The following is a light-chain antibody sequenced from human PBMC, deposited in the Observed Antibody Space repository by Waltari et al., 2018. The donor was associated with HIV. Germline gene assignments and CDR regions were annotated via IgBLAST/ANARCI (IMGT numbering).Light chain of an antibody. CDR3: QQYKSYPYT. CDR1: KGINNN. J-gene: IGKJ5*01. Sequence: DIQMTQSPSSLSASVGDRVTITCRASKGINNNFVWCQQKPGKAPKSLIYAASSLQSRLPSKFSGRASGTDTTITSSSLQPEYVATYYCQQYKSYPYTFGQGTRLEIK. CDR2: AAS. V-gene: IGKV1-16*02.